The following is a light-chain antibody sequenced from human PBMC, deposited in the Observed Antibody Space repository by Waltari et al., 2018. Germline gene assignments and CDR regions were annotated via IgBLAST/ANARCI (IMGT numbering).Light chain of an antibody. CDR2: AAS. V-gene: IGKV1-9*01. Sequence: IQLTQSPSSLSASVGDRFTITCRAGQGISHYLAWYQPKPGKAPKLLSYAASTLQSGVPSSFSGRGSGTDFTLTISSLQPEDFATYYCQQLNSYQWTFGQGTKVEIK. CDR3: QQLNSYQWT. J-gene: IGKJ1*01. CDR1: QGISHY.